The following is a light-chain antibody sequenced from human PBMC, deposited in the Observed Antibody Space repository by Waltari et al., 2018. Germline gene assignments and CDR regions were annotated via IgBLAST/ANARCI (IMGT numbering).Light chain of an antibody. J-gene: IGKJ1*01. CDR2: GAS. V-gene: IGKV3-15*01. CDR3: QQYNKWPRT. Sequence: ELVMTQSPATLSVSPGERATLSCRASQSVSSKLAWYQQKPGQAPRLLIYGASTRATGIPARVSGSGSGTEFTLTISSLQSEDFAIYYCQQYNKWPRTFGQGTKVAIK. CDR1: QSVSSK.